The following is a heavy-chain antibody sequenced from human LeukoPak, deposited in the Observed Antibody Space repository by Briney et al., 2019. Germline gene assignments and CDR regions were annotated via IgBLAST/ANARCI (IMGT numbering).Heavy chain of an antibody. CDR1: GFTFSSYW. V-gene: IGHV3-74*01. CDR3: ARSYDS. CDR2: INTDGSII. Sequence: GGSLRLSCAASGFTFSSYWMHWVRQAPGKGLVWVSRINTDGSIINYADSEKGRFTISRDNAKNTLYLHMNSLRADDTAVYYCARSYDSWGQGTLVTVSS. J-gene: IGHJ4*02.